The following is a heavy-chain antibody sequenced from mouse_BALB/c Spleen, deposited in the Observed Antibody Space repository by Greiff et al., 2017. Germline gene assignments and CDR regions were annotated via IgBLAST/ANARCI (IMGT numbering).Heavy chain of an antibody. CDR2: ISNGGGST. CDR1: GFTFSSYT. CDR3: ARHGTTVVFDY. J-gene: IGHJ2*01. D-gene: IGHD1-1*01. V-gene: IGHV5-12-2*01. Sequence: EVKVVESGGGLVQPGGSLKLSCAASGFTFSSYTMSWVRQTPEKRLEWVAYISNGGGSTYYPDTVKGRFTISRDNAKNTLYLQMSSLKSEDTAMYYCARHGTTVVFDYWGQGTTLTVSS.